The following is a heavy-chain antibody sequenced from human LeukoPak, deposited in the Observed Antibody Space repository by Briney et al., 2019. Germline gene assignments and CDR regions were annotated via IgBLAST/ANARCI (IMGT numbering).Heavy chain of an antibody. CDR2: IIPVFGTT. J-gene: IGHJ4*02. V-gene: IGHV1-69*13. CDR3: ARGLGTRWFFDY. CDR1: GGTFSSYA. D-gene: IGHD1-1*01. Sequence: ASVKVSCKASGGTFSSYALSWVRQAPGQGLEWMGRIIPVFGTTTYAQKFQGRVTITADASTTTAYMQLWRLTSEDTAMHYCARGLGTRWFFDYWGQGTLVTVSS.